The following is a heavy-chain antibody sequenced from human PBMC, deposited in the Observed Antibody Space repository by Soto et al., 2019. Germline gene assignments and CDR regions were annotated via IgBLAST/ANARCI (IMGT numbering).Heavy chain of an antibody. Sequence: GASVKVSCKASGGTFSSYAISWVRQAPGQGLEWMGGIIPIFGTANYAQKFQGRVTITADESTSKAYMELTSLRSEDTAVYYCAGAPTMFGVVQFDYWGQGTLVTVSS. CDR2: IIPIFGTA. CDR3: AGAPTMFGVVQFDY. V-gene: IGHV1-69*13. J-gene: IGHJ4*02. D-gene: IGHD3-3*01. CDR1: GGTFSSYA.